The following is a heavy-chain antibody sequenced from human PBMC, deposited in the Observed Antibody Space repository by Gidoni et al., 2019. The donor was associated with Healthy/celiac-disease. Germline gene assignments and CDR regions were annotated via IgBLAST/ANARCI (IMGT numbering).Heavy chain of an antibody. CDR1: GFTFSSYA. CDR2: ISSNGGST. Sequence: EVQLVESGGGLVQPGGSLRLSCSASGFTFSSYAMHWVRQAPGKGLEYVSAISSNGGSTYYADSVKGRFTISRDNSKNTLYLQMSSLRTEDTAVYYCVKTRRGYSGYDYDYWGRGTLVTVSS. CDR3: VKTRRGYSGYDYDY. J-gene: IGHJ4*02. D-gene: IGHD5-12*01. V-gene: IGHV3-64D*08.